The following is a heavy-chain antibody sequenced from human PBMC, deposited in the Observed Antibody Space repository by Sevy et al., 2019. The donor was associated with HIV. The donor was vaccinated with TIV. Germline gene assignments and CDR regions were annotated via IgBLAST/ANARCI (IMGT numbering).Heavy chain of an antibody. CDR1: GFTFSSYW. CDR3: ARVKDYYDSSGYYGAGAFDI. V-gene: IGHV3-74*01. Sequence: GGSLRLSCAASGFTFSSYWMHWVRQAPGKGLVWVSRINSDVSSTSYADSVKGRFTISRDNAKNTLYLQMNSLRAEDTAVYYCARVKDYYDSSGYYGAGAFDIWGQGTMVTVSS. J-gene: IGHJ3*02. CDR2: INSDVSST. D-gene: IGHD3-22*01.